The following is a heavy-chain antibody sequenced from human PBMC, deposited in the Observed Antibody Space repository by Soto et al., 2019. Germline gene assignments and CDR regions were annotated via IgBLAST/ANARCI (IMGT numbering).Heavy chain of an antibody. CDR1: GFTFSSYA. J-gene: IGHJ6*02. CDR2: ISGSGGST. D-gene: IGHD1-20*01. Sequence: PGGSLRLSCAASGFTFSSYAMSWVRQAPGKGLEWVSAISGSGGSTYYADSVKGRFTISRDNSKNTLYLQMNSLRAEDTAVYYCAKDLGITGTPGGMDVWGQGTTVTVSS. CDR3: AKDLGITGTPGGMDV. V-gene: IGHV3-23*01.